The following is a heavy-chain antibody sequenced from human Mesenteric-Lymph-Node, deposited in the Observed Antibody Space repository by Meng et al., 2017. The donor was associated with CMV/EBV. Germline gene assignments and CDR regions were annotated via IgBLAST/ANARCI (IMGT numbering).Heavy chain of an antibody. CDR1: GYTFTSYG. J-gene: IGHJ5*02. CDR2: ISAYNGNT. D-gene: IGHD6-13*01. V-gene: IGHV1-18*01. CDR3: ARDLGQHLPEWLDP. Sequence: NASGYTFTSYGITWVRQAPGQGLEWVGWISAYNGNTNYAQKLQGRVTMTRDTFTTTAFMELRSLTSDDTAVYYCARDLGQHLPEWLDPWGQGTLVTVSS.